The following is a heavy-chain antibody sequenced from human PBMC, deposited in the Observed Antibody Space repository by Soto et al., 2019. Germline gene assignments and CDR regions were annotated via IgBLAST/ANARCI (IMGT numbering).Heavy chain of an antibody. CDR3: SKDLLHNTVATCAY. CDR1: GFTFSSYG. CDR2: ISYHGNDK. D-gene: IGHD4-17*01. Sequence: QVQLVESGGGVVQPGRSLRLSCAASGFTFSSYGMHWVRQAPGKGLEWVAVISYHGNDKYYADSVKGRFTISRDNFKSTLYLQMISLRAEDTSIYFCSKDLLHNTVATCAYWGQGTLVTVSS. J-gene: IGHJ4*02. V-gene: IGHV3-30*18.